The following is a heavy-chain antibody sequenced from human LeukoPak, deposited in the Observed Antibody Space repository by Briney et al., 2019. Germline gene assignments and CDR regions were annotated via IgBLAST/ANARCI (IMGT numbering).Heavy chain of an antibody. CDR3: ARHLPYGDSYYGMDV. Sequence: GESLKISCKGSGYSFTSYWIGWVRPMPGKGLEWMGIIYPGDSDTRYSPSFQGQVTISADKSISTAYLQWSSLKASDTAMYYCARHLPYGDSYYGMDVWGQGTTVTVSS. CDR1: GYSFTSYW. J-gene: IGHJ6*02. D-gene: IGHD4-17*01. CDR2: IYPGDSDT. V-gene: IGHV5-51*01.